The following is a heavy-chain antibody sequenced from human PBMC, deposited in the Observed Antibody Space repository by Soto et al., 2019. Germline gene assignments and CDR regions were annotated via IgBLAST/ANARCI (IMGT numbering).Heavy chain of an antibody. CDR1: GFTFDDYV. D-gene: IGHD6-13*01. V-gene: IGHV3-9*01. CDR2: INWNSGSI. CDR3: VKDESINWYSGHFRH. Sequence: EVQLVESGGGLVQPGRSLRLSCAASGFTFDDYVMHWVRQVPGKGLECVSGINWNSGSIGYADSVKGRFAISRDNAKNSLHLQMNSLRAEDTAFYYCVKDESINWYSGHFRHWGQGTLVTVSS. J-gene: IGHJ1*01.